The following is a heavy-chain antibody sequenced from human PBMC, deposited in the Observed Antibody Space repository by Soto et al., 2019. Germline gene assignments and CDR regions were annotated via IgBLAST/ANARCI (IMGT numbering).Heavy chain of an antibody. J-gene: IGHJ6*02. CDR2: IIPIFGTA. CDR3: ARGVVVTAITGYYYYGMDV. Sequence: QVQLVQSGAEVKKPGSSVKVSCKASGGTFSSYAISWVRQAPGQGLEWMGGIIPIFGTANYAQKFQGRVTITADESTSTAYMELSSLRSEDTAVYYCARGVVVTAITGYYYYGMDVWGQGTTVTVSS. CDR1: GGTFSSYA. V-gene: IGHV1-69*12. D-gene: IGHD2-21*02.